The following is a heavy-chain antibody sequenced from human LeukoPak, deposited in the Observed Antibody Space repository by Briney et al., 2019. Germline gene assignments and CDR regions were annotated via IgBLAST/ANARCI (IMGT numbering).Heavy chain of an antibody. CDR1: GYTFTGYY. J-gene: IGHJ3*02. Sequence: ASVKVSCKASGYTFTGYYMHWVRQAAGQGLEWMGRINPNSGGTNYAQKFQGRVTMTRDTSISTAYMELSRLRSDDTAVYYCARDSPAQGSDAFDIWVQGTMVTVSS. CDR2: INPNSGGT. CDR3: ARDSPAQGSDAFDI. V-gene: IGHV1-2*06.